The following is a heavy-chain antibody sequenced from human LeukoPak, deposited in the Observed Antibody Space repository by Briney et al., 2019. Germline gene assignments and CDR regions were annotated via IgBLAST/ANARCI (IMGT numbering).Heavy chain of an antibody. V-gene: IGHV4-30-4*08. CDR1: GGSISSGDYY. CDR2: IYYSGST. J-gene: IGHJ4*02. CDR3: ARGHDYGGYMHFDY. D-gene: IGHD4-17*01. Sequence: SETLSLTCTVSGGSISSGDYYWSWIRQPPGKGLEWIGYIYYSGSTYYNPSLKSRVTISVDTSKNQFSLKLSSVTAADTAVYYCARGHDYGGYMHFDYWGQGTLVTVSS.